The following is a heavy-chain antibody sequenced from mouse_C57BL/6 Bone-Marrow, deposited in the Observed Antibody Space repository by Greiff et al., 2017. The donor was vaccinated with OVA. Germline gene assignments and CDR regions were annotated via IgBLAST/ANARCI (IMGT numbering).Heavy chain of an antibody. CDR3: TRDGIIYYYSLGYWYFDV. CDR1: GFTFSSYA. Sequence: EVQLVESGEGLVKPGGSLKLSCAASGFTFSSYAMSWVRQTPEKRLEWVAYISSGGDYIYYADTVKGRFTISRDNARNTLYLQMSSLKSEDTAMYYCTRDGIIYYYSLGYWYFDVWGTGTTVTVSS. CDR2: ISSGGDYI. J-gene: IGHJ1*03. V-gene: IGHV5-9-1*02. D-gene: IGHD1-1*01.